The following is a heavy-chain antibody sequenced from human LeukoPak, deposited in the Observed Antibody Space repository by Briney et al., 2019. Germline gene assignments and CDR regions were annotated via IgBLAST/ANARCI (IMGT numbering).Heavy chain of an antibody. CDR1: GYTFTNYA. CDR3: AIRDGHTDH. J-gene: IGHJ4*02. V-gene: IGHV1-3*03. D-gene: IGHD5-24*01. Sequence: ASVKVSCKASGYTFTNYAMHWVRQAPGQTIQWLAWINPANGYTRYSQHFQDRVTVSSDTSADTAYMELSSLRSEDKAIYYCAIRDGHTDHWGQGTLVTVSS. CDR2: INPANGYT.